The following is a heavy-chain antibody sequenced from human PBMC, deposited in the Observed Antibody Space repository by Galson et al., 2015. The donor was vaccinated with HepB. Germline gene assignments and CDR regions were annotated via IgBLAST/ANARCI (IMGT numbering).Heavy chain of an antibody. Sequence: SLRLSCAASGFTFSIYSMNWVRQAPGKGLEWVSSISSSSSYIYYADSVKGRFTISRDNAKNSLYLQMNSLRAEDTAVYYCAREPGWSGSYDYWGQGTLVTVSS. V-gene: IGHV3-21*01. CDR3: AREPGWSGSYDY. D-gene: IGHD1-26*01. J-gene: IGHJ4*02. CDR2: ISSSSSYI. CDR1: GFTFSIYS.